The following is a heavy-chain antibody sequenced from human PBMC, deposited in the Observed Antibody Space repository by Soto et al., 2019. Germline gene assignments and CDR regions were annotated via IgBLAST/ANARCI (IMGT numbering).Heavy chain of an antibody. J-gene: IGHJ5*02. CDR1: GFTFSSYG. V-gene: IGHV3-30*18. CDR2: ISYDGSNK. D-gene: IGHD1-26*01. Sequence: PGGSLRLSCAASGFTFSSYGMHWVRQAPGKGLEWVAVISYDGSNKYYADSVKGRFTISRDNSKNTLYLQMNSLRAEDTAVYYCAKDPFPSKPLGSYLNWFDPWGQGTLVTVSS. CDR3: AKDPFPSKPLGSYLNWFDP.